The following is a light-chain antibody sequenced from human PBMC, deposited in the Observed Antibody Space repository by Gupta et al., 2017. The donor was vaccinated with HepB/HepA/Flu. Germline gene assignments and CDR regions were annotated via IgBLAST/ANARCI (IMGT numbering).Light chain of an antibody. J-gene: IGLJ2*01. V-gene: IGLV1-36*01. CDR3: ATWDDSLNGVI. CDR2: SNN. Sequence: QSVLTQPPSVSEVPGQRVTISCSGSSSNTGNNAVNWYQQLPGAAPRLIIYSNNMRPSAVSDRFSGSNSGTSASLAIRGLQSEDEAHYYCATWDDSLNGVIFGGGTQLTVL. CDR1: SSNTGNNA.